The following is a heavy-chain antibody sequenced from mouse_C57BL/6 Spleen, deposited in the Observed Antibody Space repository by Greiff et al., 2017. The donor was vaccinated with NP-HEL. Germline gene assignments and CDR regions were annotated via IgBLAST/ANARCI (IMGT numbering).Heavy chain of an antibody. J-gene: IGHJ1*03. D-gene: IGHD1-1*02. Sequence: QVQLQQPGAELVKPGASVKLSCKASGYTFTSYWMHWVKQRPGQGLEWIGMIHPNSGSTNYNEKFKSKATLTVDKSSSTAYMQLSSLTSEDSAVYYCARERDGSYEEYFDGWGTGTTVTVSS. CDR1: GYTFTSYW. V-gene: IGHV1-64*01. CDR2: IHPNSGST. CDR3: ARERDGSYEEYFDG.